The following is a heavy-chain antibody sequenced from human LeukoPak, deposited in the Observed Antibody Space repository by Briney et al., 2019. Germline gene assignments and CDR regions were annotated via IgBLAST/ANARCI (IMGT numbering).Heavy chain of an antibody. D-gene: IGHD2-15*01. Sequence: PGGSLRLSCAASGFTFSNYWIHWVRQAPGKGLEWVSAISSSGGGTYYADSVKGRFTISRDNSKNTLYLQMNSLRAEDTAVYFCAKPGMRAVVPAMSTFDYWGQGTLVTVSS. CDR2: ISSSGGGT. J-gene: IGHJ4*02. V-gene: IGHV3-23*01. CDR3: AKPGMRAVVPAMSTFDY. CDR1: GFTFSNYW.